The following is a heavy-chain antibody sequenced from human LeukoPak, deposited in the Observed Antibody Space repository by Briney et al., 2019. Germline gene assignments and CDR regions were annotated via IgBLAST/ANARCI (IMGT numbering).Heavy chain of an antibody. J-gene: IGHJ4*02. V-gene: IGHV3-7*01. CDR1: GFTFSSYW. Sequence: PGGSLRLSCAASGFTFSSYWMSWVRQAPGKGLEWVANIKQDGSEKYYVDSVKGRFTISRDNAKNSLYLQMNSLRAEDTAVYYCASGGYYDSSGYFIPLFDYWAQGTLVTVSS. CDR2: IKQDGSEK. D-gene: IGHD3-22*01. CDR3: ASGGYYDSSGYFIPLFDY.